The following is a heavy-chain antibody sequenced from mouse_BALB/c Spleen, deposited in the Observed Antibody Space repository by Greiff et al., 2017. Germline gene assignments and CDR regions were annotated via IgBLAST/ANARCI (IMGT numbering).Heavy chain of an antibody. J-gene: IGHJ3*01. CDR3: TREGFAY. CDR1: GYTFTSYW. V-gene: IGHV1-69*02. Sequence: QVQLQQPGAELVRPGASVKLSCKASGYTFTSYWINWVKQRPGQGLEWIGNIYPSDSYTNYNQKFKDKATLTVDKSSGTAYMQLSSPTSEDSAVYYCTREGFAYWGQGTLVTVSA. CDR2: IYPSDSYT.